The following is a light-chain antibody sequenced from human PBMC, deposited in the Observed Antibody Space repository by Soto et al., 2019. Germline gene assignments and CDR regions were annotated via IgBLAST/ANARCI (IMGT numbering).Light chain of an antibody. V-gene: IGLV2-14*03. J-gene: IGLJ2*01. CDR2: DVS. CDR1: SSDVGGYNY. Sequence: QSVLTQPASVSGSPGQSFTISCTGTSSDVGGYNYVSWYQQHPGKAPKLMIYDVSNRPSGVSNRFSGSKSGNTASLTISGLQAEDEADYYCCSYTTSSTVLFGGGTKLTVL. CDR3: CSYTTSSTVL.